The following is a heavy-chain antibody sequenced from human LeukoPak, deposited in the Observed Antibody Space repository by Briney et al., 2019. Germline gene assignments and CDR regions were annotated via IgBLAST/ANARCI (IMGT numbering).Heavy chain of an antibody. CDR3: TRGITGHYRSMGGFAFDI. V-gene: IGHV4-59*11. D-gene: IGHD2-8*02. CDR2: FYYDGST. J-gene: IGHJ3*02. Sequence: NPSETLSLTCTVSGASISQHYWSWIRQPTGKGLEYIGYFYYDGSTNYTSSVRSRVTILVDTSKNQFTLNLRSVTAADTAKYYCTRGITGHYRSMGGFAFDIWGQGTVVAVSS. CDR1: GASISQHY.